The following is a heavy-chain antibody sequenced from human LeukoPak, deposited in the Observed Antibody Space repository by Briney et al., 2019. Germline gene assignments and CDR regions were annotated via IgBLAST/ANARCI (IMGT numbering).Heavy chain of an antibody. CDR3: ARGIAARYNYYYYMDV. J-gene: IGHJ6*03. CDR2: IYYTGTT. CDR1: GGSISSKSYY. Sequence: SETLSLTCNVSGGSISSKSYYWGWIRQPPGKGLEWLGNIYYTGTTYYNPSLKSPVTISVDTSKNQFSLKLSSVTAADTAVYYCARGIAARYNYYYYMDVWGKGTTVTVSS. V-gene: IGHV4-39*07. D-gene: IGHD6-6*01.